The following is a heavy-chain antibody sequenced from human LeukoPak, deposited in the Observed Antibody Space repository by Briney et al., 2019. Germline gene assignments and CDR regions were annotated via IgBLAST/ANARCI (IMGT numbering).Heavy chain of an antibody. CDR3: ARGSVGAAHY. D-gene: IGHD1-26*01. Sequence: SETLSLTCTVSGGSISSSSYYWGWIRQPPGKGLEWIGSIYYSGSTYYNPSLKSRVTISVDTSKNQFSLKLSSVTAADTAVYYCARGSVGAAHYWGQGTLVTVSS. CDR1: GGSISSSSYY. CDR2: IYYSGST. J-gene: IGHJ4*02. V-gene: IGHV4-39*07.